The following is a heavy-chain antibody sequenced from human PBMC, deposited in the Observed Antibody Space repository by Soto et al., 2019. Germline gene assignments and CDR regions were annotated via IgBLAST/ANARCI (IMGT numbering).Heavy chain of an antibody. D-gene: IGHD3-10*01. CDR3: ARDISYGSCSYVTDV. CDR2: ISYSGGT. Sequence: SETLSLTCTVSGGSIGSGGYYWSWIRQHPGQGLEWIGHISYSGGTYYNPSLKSRVTISLGTSENQFSLKLSSLTAADTAVYYCARDISYGSCSYVTDVWGQGTTVTVSS. V-gene: IGHV4-31*03. J-gene: IGHJ6*02. CDR1: GGSIGSGGYY.